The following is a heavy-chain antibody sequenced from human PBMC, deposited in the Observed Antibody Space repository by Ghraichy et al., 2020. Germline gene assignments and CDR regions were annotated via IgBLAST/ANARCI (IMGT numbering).Heavy chain of an antibody. Sequence: GGSLRLSCAASGFTFSSYWMSWVRQAPGKGLEWVANIKQDGSEKYYVDSVKGRFTISRDNAKNSLYLQMNSLRAEDTAVYYCARGGYGDDDAFDIWGQGTMVTVSS. D-gene: IGHD4-17*01. J-gene: IGHJ3*02. CDR2: IKQDGSEK. CDR3: ARGGYGDDDAFDI. CDR1: GFTFSSYW. V-gene: IGHV3-7*03.